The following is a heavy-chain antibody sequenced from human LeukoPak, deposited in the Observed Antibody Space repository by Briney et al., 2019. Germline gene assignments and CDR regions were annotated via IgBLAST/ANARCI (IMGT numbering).Heavy chain of an antibody. CDR1: GVSISSYY. J-gene: IGHJ4*02. Sequence: SETLSLTCTVSGVSISSYYWNWIRQPPGKGLEWIGYIYNSGNTNYNPSLKSRVTISVDTSKKQFSLKLTSVTAADTAVYYCASGNSYARDWGQGTLVTVSS. CDR2: IYNSGNT. V-gene: IGHV4-59*01. D-gene: IGHD5-18*01. CDR3: ASGNSYARD.